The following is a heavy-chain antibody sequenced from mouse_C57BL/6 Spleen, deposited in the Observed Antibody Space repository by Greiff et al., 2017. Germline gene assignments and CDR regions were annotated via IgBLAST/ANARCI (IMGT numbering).Heavy chain of an antibody. CDR3: ASGDDGRESNY. CDR2: ILPGSGST. Sequence: QVQLQQSGAELMKPGASVKLSCKATGFTFTGYWIEWVKQRPGHGLEWIGEILPGSGSTNSNEKFKGKATFTADTSSNTAYMQLSSLTTEDSANYYCASGDDGRESNYWGQGTTLTVSS. CDR1: GFTFTGYW. J-gene: IGHJ2*01. V-gene: IGHV1-9*01. D-gene: IGHD1-1*01.